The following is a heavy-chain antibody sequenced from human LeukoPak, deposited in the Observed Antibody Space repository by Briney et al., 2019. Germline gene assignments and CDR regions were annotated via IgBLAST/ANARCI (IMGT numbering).Heavy chain of an antibody. V-gene: IGHV1-24*01. CDR3: ATDVLRYNWNYPAFDY. CDR2: FDPEDGET. Sequence: ASVKVSCKVSGYTLTELSMHWVRQAPGKGLEWMGGFDPEDGETIYAQKFQGRVTMTEDTSTDTAYMELSSLRSEDTAVYYCATDVLRYNWNYPAFDYWGQGTLVTVSS. J-gene: IGHJ4*02. D-gene: IGHD1-7*01. CDR1: GYTLTELS.